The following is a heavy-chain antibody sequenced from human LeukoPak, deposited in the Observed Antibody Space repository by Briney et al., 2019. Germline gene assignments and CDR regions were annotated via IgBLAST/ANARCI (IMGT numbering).Heavy chain of an antibody. CDR3: ARVIEGGYSYGSYYYYMDV. CDR2: IYYSGST. Sequence: SETLSLTCTVSGGSITSYYWSWIRQPPGKGLEWIGYIYYSGSTNYNPSLKSRVTISVDTSKNQFSLKLSSVTAADTAVYYCARVIEGGYSYGSYYYYMDVWGKGTTVTISS. V-gene: IGHV4-59*01. D-gene: IGHD5-18*01. J-gene: IGHJ6*03. CDR1: GGSITSYY.